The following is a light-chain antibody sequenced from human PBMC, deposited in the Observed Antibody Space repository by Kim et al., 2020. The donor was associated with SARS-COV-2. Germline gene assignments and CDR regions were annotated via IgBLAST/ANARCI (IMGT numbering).Light chain of an antibody. CDR2: GKN. V-gene: IGLV3-19*01. J-gene: IGLJ1*01. CDR3: NSRDSSDNYV. Sequence: SSELTQDPAVSVALGQTVRITCQGDSLRDYYASWYQQKPGQAPVLVIYGKNTRPSWIPDRFSGSSSGNTASLTITGAQAEDEADYYCNSRDSSDNYVFGTGTKVTVL. CDR1: SLRDYY.